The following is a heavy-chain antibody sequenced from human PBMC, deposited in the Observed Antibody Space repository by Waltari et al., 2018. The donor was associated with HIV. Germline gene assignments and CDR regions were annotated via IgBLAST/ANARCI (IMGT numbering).Heavy chain of an antibody. J-gene: IGHJ4*02. CDR3: ARGPYGVGAPGSVRCFDY. V-gene: IGHV1-2*02. Sequence: QVQLVQSGAEVKKPGASVKVSCKASGYTFIGYYLHWVRQAPGQGLEWMGWINPNSGGTNYAQKSQGRVTMTRDTSSSTAYMERSRLRSDDTAVYYCARGPYGVGAPGSVRCFDYWGQGTLVTVSS. CDR1: GYTFIGYY. CDR2: INPNSGGT. D-gene: IGHD1-26*01.